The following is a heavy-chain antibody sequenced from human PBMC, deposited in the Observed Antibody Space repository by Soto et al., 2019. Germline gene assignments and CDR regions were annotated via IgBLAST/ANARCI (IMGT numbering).Heavy chain of an antibody. D-gene: IGHD6-6*01. CDR3: AKRSSSSTFDY. Sequence: EVQLLESGGGLVQPGESLRLSCAASGFTFSSYAMSWVRQAPGKGLEWVSVISGSDDSTYYADSVKGRFTISRDNSKNARDLQMNSLRAEDTAVYYCAKRSSSSTFDYGGRGTLVTVSS. V-gene: IGHV3-23*01. CDR2: ISGSDDST. J-gene: IGHJ4*02. CDR1: GFTFSSYA.